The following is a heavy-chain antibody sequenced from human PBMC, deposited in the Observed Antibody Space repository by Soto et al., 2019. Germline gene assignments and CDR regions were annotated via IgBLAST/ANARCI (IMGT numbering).Heavy chain of an antibody. D-gene: IGHD6-13*01. CDR2: INPSGGST. V-gene: IGHV1-46*01. CDR3: ARENRQQLVFDY. Sequence: GASVKVSCKASGYTFTSYYMHWVRQAPGQGLEWMGIINPSGGSTSYAQKFQGRVTMTRDTSTSTVYMELSSLRSEDTAAYYCARENRQQLVFDYWGQGTLVTVSS. CDR1: GYTFTSYY. J-gene: IGHJ4*02.